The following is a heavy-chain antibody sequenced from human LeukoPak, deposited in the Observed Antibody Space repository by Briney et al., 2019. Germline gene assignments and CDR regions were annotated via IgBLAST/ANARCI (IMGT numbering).Heavy chain of an antibody. V-gene: IGHV4-59*01. J-gene: IGHJ4*02. Sequence: SETLSLTCTVSGGSISSYYWSWIRRPPGKGLEWIGYIYYSGSTNYNPSLKSRVTISVDTSKNQFSLKLSSVTAADTAVYYCARIGVDSSGYYYGAYFDYWGQGTLVTVSS. D-gene: IGHD3-22*01. CDR3: ARIGVDSSGYYYGAYFDY. CDR1: GGSISSYY. CDR2: IYYSGST.